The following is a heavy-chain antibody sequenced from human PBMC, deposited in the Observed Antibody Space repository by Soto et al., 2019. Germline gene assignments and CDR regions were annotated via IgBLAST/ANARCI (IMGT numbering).Heavy chain of an antibody. D-gene: IGHD3-3*01. V-gene: IGHV5-51*01. Sequence: GESLKISCKGSGYNFAGYWIAWVRQMPGKGLELMGIIYPSYSDTRYRPSFQGQVTISADKSISSACLQWSSLRASDTAMYYCARGGVSTRTFDYWGQGTPVTVSS. CDR2: IYPSYSDT. CDR1: GYNFAGYW. J-gene: IGHJ4*02. CDR3: ARGGVSTRTFDY.